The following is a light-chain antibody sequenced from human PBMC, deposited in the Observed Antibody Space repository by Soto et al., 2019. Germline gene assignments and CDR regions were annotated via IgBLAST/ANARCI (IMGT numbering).Light chain of an antibody. CDR3: SSFITSTSYV. CDR1: SSDVGNYNY. CDR2: DVS. Sequence: LTQPASVSGSPGQSITISCTGTSSDVGNYNYVSWYQQYPGKAPKLLISDVSYRPSGVSNRFSGSKSGNTASLTISGLQAEDEADYYCSSFITSTSYVFGTGTRSPS. V-gene: IGLV2-14*03. J-gene: IGLJ1*01.